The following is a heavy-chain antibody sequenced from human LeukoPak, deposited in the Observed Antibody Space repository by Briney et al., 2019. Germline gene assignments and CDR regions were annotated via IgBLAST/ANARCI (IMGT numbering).Heavy chain of an antibody. CDR1: GFTFDDYG. Sequence: GGSLRLSYAASGFTFDDYGMSWVRQAPGKGLEWVSGINWNGGSTGYADSVKGRFTISRDNAKNSLYLQMNSLRAEDTALYYCARMTVAGSLFDYWGQGTLVTVSS. CDR2: INWNGGST. J-gene: IGHJ4*02. V-gene: IGHV3-20*03. D-gene: IGHD2-21*02. CDR3: ARMTVAGSLFDY.